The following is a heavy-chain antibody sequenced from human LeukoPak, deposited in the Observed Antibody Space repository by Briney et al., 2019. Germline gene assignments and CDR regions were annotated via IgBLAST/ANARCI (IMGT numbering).Heavy chain of an antibody. CDR1: GFSFSSSA. CDR2: INAGGGST. D-gene: IGHD3-16*01. V-gene: IGHV3-23*01. Sequence: GGSLRLSCAASGFSFSSSAMSWVRQAPGKGLEWVSSINAGGGSTYYADSVQGWFTISRENSKNTLYLQMNSLRAEDTAVYNCAKHMGESEYYGMDVWGQGTTVTVSS. CDR3: AKHMGESEYYGMDV. J-gene: IGHJ6*02.